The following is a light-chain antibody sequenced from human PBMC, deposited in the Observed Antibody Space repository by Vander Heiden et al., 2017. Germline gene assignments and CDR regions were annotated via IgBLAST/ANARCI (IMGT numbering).Light chain of an antibody. J-gene: IGKJ2*01. CDR3: HQSYSTPPFT. Sequence: DIQMTQSPSPLSASVGDRVTITCRASQSISSYLNWYQQKPGKAPNLLIYAALSFQSGVPSRCSASVSVTDITLSISSLQPVKFATFNCHQSYSTPPFTFGWGTKLEIK. V-gene: IGKV1-39*01. CDR1: QSISSY. CDR2: AAL.